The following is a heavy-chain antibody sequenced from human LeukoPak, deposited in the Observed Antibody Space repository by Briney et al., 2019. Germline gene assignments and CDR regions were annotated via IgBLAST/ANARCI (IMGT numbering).Heavy chain of an antibody. V-gene: IGHV4-31*03. CDR2: IHYSGST. Sequence: SETLSLTCTVSGGSISSGGYYWSWIRQHPGKGLEWIGYIHYSGSTYYNPSLKSRVTISVDTSKNQFSLKLSSVTAADTAVYYCARDFRRWSHAFDTWGQGTMVTVSS. J-gene: IGHJ3*02. CDR3: ARDFRRWSHAFDT. D-gene: IGHD6-13*01. CDR1: GGSISSGGYY.